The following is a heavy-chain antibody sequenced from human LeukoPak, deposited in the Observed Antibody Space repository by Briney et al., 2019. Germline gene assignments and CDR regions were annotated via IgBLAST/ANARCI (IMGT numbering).Heavy chain of an antibody. Sequence: SETLSLTCAVYGGSFSGSYWTWIRQPPGKGLEWVGEINHSGSTNYNPSLKSRVTISLDTSKNQFSLRLSSVTAADTAVYYCARVMTTVTTFKTYSYGMDVWGQGTTVTVSS. D-gene: IGHD4-17*01. J-gene: IGHJ6*02. V-gene: IGHV4-34*01. CDR2: INHSGST. CDR1: GGSFSGSY. CDR3: ARVMTTVTTFKTYSYGMDV.